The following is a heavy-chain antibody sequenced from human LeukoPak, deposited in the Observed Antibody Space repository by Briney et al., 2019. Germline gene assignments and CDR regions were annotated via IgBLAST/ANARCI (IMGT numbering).Heavy chain of an antibody. Sequence: ETLSLTCTVSGGSISSSSYYWGWIRQAPGKGLEWVANIKRDGSEKYYVDSVKGRFTISRDNAKNSLYLQMNSLRAEDTAVYYCAREVEMATPCDYWGQGTLVTVSS. CDR2: IKRDGSEK. D-gene: IGHD5-24*01. V-gene: IGHV3-7*01. J-gene: IGHJ4*02. CDR1: GGSISSSSYY. CDR3: AREVEMATPCDY.